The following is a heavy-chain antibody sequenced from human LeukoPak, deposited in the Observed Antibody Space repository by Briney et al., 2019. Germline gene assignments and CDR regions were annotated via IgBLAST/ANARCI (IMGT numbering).Heavy chain of an antibody. V-gene: IGHV3-21*01. CDR3: ARDGIFDY. J-gene: IGHJ4*02. Sequence: GGSLRLSCAASGFTFSTYSMHWVRQAQGKGLEWVSSIRSGSTYINYADSVKGRFTISRDDAKNSLYLQMNSLRAEDTAVYYCARDGIFDYWGQGTLVTVSS. CDR2: IRSGSTYI. CDR1: GFTFSTYS.